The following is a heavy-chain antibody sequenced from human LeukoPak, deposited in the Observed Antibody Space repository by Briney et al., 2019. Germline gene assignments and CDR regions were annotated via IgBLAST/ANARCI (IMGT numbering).Heavy chain of an antibody. Sequence: PGGSPRLSCAASGFTFSSYAMHWVRQAPGKGLEYVSAISTNGGSTYYANSVKGRFTISRDNSKNTLYLQMGSLRAEDMAVYYCARGSSYGDYDYWGQGTLVTVSS. J-gene: IGHJ4*02. CDR3: ARGSSYGDYDY. V-gene: IGHV3-64*01. CDR2: ISTNGGST. D-gene: IGHD4-17*01. CDR1: GFTFSSYA.